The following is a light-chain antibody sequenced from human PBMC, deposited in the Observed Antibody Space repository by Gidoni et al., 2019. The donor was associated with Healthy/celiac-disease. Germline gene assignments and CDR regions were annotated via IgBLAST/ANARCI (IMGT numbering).Light chain of an antibody. CDR2: DAS. Sequence: DIVLTQSPATLSLSPGERATLSCRASQSVSSYLAWYQQKPGQAPRLLIYDASNRATGIPARFSGSGSGTDFTLTISSLEPEDFAVYYCQQRSNWPTFGGGTKVEFK. CDR3: QQRSNWPT. CDR1: QSVSSY. J-gene: IGKJ4*01. V-gene: IGKV3-11*01.